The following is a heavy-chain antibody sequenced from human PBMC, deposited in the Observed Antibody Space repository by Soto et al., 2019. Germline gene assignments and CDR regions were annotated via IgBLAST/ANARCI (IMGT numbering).Heavy chain of an antibody. CDR2: ISAYNGNT. V-gene: IGHV1-18*01. Sequence: ASVKVSCKASGYTFTSYGISWVRQAPGQGLEWMGWISAYNGNTNYAQKLQGRVTMATDTSTSTAYMELRSLRSDDTAVYYCARDTRLRLPSSRGSGSYNYWGQGTLVTDSS. CDR1: GYTFTSYG. J-gene: IGHJ4*02. CDR3: ARDTRLRLPSSRGSGSYNY. D-gene: IGHD3-10*01.